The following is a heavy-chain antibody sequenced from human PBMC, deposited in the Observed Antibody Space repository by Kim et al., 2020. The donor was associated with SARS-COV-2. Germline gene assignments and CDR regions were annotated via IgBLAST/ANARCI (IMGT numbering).Heavy chain of an antibody. D-gene: IGHD3-3*01. Sequence: SETLSLTCTVSGGSISSGGYYWSWIRQHPGKGLEWIGYIYYSGSTYYNPSLKSRVTISVDTSKNQFSLKLSSVTAADTAVYYCAREQVEWFFDYWGQGTLVTVSS. V-gene: IGHV4-31*03. CDR2: IYYSGST. J-gene: IGHJ4*02. CDR1: GGSISSGGYY. CDR3: AREQVEWFFDY.